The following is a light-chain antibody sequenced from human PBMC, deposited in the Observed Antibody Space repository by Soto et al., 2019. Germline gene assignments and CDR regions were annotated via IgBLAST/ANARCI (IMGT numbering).Light chain of an antibody. Sequence: EIVLTQSPGTLSLSPGERATLSCEASQRVTSNYLAWYQQKAGQAPRLLIYAASTRATGIPARFSGSGSGTEFTLTISSLQSEDFAVYYCQQRSDWPWTFGQGTKVDIK. CDR2: AAS. CDR3: QQRSDWPWT. CDR1: QRVTSNY. J-gene: IGKJ1*01. V-gene: IGKV3D-20*02.